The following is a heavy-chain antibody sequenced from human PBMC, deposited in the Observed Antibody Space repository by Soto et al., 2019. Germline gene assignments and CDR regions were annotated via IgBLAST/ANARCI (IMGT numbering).Heavy chain of an antibody. CDR2: ISYDGSNK. CDR1: GFTFSSYG. CDR3: AKDWHLVVAATGIVDY. J-gene: IGHJ4*02. V-gene: IGHV3-30*18. D-gene: IGHD2-15*01. Sequence: QVQLVESGGGVVQPGRSLRLFCAASGFTFSSYGMHWVRQAPGKGLEWVAVISYDGSNKYYADSVKGRFTISRDNSKNTLYLQMNSLRAEDTAVYYCAKDWHLVVAATGIVDYWGQGTLVTVSS.